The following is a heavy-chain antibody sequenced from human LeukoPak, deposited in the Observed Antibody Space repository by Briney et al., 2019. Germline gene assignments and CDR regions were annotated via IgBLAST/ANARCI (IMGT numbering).Heavy chain of an antibody. J-gene: IGHJ4*02. V-gene: IGHV3-21*01. CDR2: ISDNSNYI. D-gene: IGHD2-2*01. CDR3: ANHFACGSTSCPPFDS. CDR1: GFTFNTYS. Sequence: GGSLRLFCAASGFTFNTYSMNGVRQAPGKGLEWVSSISDNSNYIYYSDSVEGRFTISRDNAKNSLYLQMNSLRVEDTAVYYCANHFACGSTSCPPFDSWGQGTLVTVSS.